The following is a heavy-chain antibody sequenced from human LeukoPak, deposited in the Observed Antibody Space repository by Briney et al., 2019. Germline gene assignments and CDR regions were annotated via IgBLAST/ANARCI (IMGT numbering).Heavy chain of an antibody. D-gene: IGHD6-19*01. CDR2: IRYDGTNK. Sequence: GGSLRLSLAASGFTFSNFAMHWVRQAQGKGGEGVAFIRYDGTNKYYAESVKGRFTISRDNSKNTLYLQMNSLRVEDTAVYYCAKDWSYRGWAYYLDYWGQGTLLTVSS. CDR3: AKDWSYRGWAYYLDY. V-gene: IGHV3-30*02. J-gene: IGHJ4*02. CDR1: GFTFSNFA.